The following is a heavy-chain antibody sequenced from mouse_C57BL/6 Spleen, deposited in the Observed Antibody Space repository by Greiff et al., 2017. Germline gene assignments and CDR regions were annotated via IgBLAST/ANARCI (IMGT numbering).Heavy chain of an antibody. J-gene: IGHJ2*01. CDR1: GYAFSSYW. V-gene: IGHV1-80*01. Sequence: QVQLQQSGAELVKPGASVKISCKASGYAFSSYWMNWVKQRPGKGLEWIGQIYPGDGDTNYNGKFKGKATLTADKSSSTAYMQLSSLTSEDSAVYFCARWIYYGSSLDYWGQGTTLTVSS. CDR2: IYPGDGDT. CDR3: ARWIYYGSSLDY. D-gene: IGHD1-1*01.